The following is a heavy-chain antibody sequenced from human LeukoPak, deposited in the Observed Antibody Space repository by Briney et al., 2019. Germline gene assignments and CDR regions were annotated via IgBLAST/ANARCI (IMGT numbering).Heavy chain of an antibody. CDR2: IIPIFGTA. CDR1: GGTFSSYA. D-gene: IGHD6-6*01. Sequence: GASVKVSCKASGGTFSSYAISWVRQAPGQGLEWMGGIIPIFGTANYAQKFQDRVTITTDESTSTAYMELSSLRSEDTAVYYCARPSIAARPGNYYYYYMDVWGKGTTVTVSS. V-gene: IGHV1-69*05. CDR3: ARPSIAARPGNYYYYYMDV. J-gene: IGHJ6*03.